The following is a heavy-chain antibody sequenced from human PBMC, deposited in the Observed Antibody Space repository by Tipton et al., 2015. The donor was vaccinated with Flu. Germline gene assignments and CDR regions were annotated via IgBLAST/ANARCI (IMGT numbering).Heavy chain of an antibody. CDR2: ISSSSSYI. V-gene: IGHV3-21*01. J-gene: IGHJ5*02. CDR1: GFTFSSYS. CDR3: ARASGSYSFDWFDP. Sequence: GSLRLSCAASGFTFSSYSMNWVRQAPGKGLEWVSSISSSSSYIYYADSVKGRFTISRDNAKNSLYLQMNSLRAEDTAVYYCARASGSYSFDWFDPWGQGTLVTVSS. D-gene: IGHD1-26*01.